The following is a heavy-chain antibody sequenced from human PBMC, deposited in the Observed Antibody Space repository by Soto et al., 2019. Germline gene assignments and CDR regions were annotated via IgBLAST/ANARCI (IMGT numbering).Heavy chain of an antibody. V-gene: IGHV1-8*01. CDR3: ARGYCSGGSCFFETDAFDI. CDR1: GYTFTSYD. Sequence: QVQLVQSGAEVKKPGASVKVSCKASGYTFTSYDINWVRQATGQGLEWMGWMNPNSGNTGYAQKFQGRVTMTRNTSISTAYMELSSLRSEDTAVYYCARGYCSGGSCFFETDAFDIWGQGTMATVSS. D-gene: IGHD2-15*01. J-gene: IGHJ3*02. CDR2: MNPNSGNT.